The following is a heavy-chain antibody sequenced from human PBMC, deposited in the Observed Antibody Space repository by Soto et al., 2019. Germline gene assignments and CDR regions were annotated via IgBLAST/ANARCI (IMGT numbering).Heavy chain of an antibody. CDR1: GGSISSYY. D-gene: IGHD3-10*01. Sequence: SETLSLTCTVSGGSISSYYWSWIRQPPGKGLEWLGYIYYSGSTKYNPSLQSRVTISLDTSKNQFSLRLSSVTAADTAVYYCARSSRGSGAGFDYWGQGTLVTVSS. J-gene: IGHJ4*02. CDR3: ARSSRGSGAGFDY. CDR2: IYYSGST. V-gene: IGHV4-59*08.